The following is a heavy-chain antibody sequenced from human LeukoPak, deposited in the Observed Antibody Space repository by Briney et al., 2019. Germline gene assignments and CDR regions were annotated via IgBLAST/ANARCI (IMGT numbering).Heavy chain of an antibody. CDR2: ISYDGSNK. V-gene: IGHV3-30*04. CDR1: GFTFSSYA. D-gene: IGHD3-10*01. CDR3: ARDLDVRMVPGH. Sequence: GGSLRLSCASSGFTFSSYAMHWVRQAPGKGLEWVAVISYDGSNKYYADSVKGRFTISRDNSKNTLYLQMNSLRAEDTAVYYCARDLDVRMVPGHWGQGTLVTVSS. J-gene: IGHJ4*02.